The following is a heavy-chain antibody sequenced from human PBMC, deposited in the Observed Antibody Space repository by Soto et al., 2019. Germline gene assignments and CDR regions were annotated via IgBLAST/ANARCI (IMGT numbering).Heavy chain of an antibody. CDR3: ARRHSSSSAFDP. CDR1: GYRFTSYW. J-gene: IGHJ5*02. D-gene: IGHD6-13*01. Sequence: EVQLVQSGAEVKKPGESLRISCKGSGYRFTSYWINWVRQMPGKGLEWMGRIDPSDSYTNYSPSFQGHVTISADKSISTAYLHWSSLKASYTAMYYCARRHSSSSAFDPWGQGTLVTVSS. CDR2: IDPSDSYT. V-gene: IGHV5-10-1*01.